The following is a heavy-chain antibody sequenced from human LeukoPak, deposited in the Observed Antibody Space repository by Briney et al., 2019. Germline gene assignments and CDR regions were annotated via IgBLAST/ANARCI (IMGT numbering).Heavy chain of an antibody. V-gene: IGHV4-34*01. J-gene: IGHJ6*02. Sequence: SETLSLTCAVYGGSFSGYYWSWIRQPPWKGLEWIGEINHSGSTNYNPSLKSRVTISVDTSKNQFSLKLSSVTAADTAVYYCARGRTVTRTTYYYYYYGMDVWGQGTTVTVSS. CDR2: INHSGST. CDR3: ARGRTVTRTTYYYYYYGMDV. D-gene: IGHD2-2*01. CDR1: GGSFSGYY.